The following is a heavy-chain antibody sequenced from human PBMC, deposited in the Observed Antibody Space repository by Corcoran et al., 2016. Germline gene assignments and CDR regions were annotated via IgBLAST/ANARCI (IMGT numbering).Heavy chain of an antibody. D-gene: IGHD1-26*01. CDR2: INHSGST. CDR3: ARTSASGVDY. Sequence: QVQLQQWGAGLLKPSETLSLTCAVYGGSFSGYYWSWIRQPPGKGLEWIGEINHSGSTNYNPSLKSRVTISVDPSKNQFSLKLSSVTAADTAVYYCARTSASGVDYWGQGTLVTVSS. CDR1: GGSFSGYY. V-gene: IGHV4-34*01. J-gene: IGHJ4*02.